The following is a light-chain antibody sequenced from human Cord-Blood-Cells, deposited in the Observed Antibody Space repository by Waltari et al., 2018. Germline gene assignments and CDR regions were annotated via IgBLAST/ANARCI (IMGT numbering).Light chain of an antibody. J-gene: IGKJ4*01. Sequence: SISCRSSKSLLHSNGYNYLDWYLQKPGQSPQLLIYLGSNRASGVPDRFSGSGSGTDFTLKISRVEAEDVGVYYCMQALQTPLTFGGGTKVEIK. CDR1: KSLLHSNGYNY. CDR2: LGS. V-gene: IGKV2-28*01. CDR3: MQALQTPLT.